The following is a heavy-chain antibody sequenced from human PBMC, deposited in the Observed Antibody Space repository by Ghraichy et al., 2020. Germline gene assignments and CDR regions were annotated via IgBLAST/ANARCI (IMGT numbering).Heavy chain of an antibody. V-gene: IGHV3-7*01. Sequence: RGSLRLSCAASGFTFSSYWMTWVRQAPGKGLEMVANIKQDGSEKYYVDSVKGRFTISRDNAKNSLYLQMTSLRAEDTAVYYCTRDRVVVAAGDYLDYWGQGTLVTVSS. D-gene: IGHD6-13*01. CDR3: TRDRVVVAAGDYLDY. CDR1: GFTFSSYW. J-gene: IGHJ4*02. CDR2: IKQDGSEK.